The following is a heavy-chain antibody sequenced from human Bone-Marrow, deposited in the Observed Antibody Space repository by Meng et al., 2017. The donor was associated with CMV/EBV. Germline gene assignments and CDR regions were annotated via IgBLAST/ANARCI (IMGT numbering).Heavy chain of an antibody. CDR1: GFTFSNYA. J-gene: IGHJ6*02. CDR3: ARGGGYCSSTSCYYFNYYYYYGMDV. CDR2: IGGSIEDT. Sequence: GEYLKISCAASGFTFSNYAMSWVRQAPGKGLEWVSAIGGSIEDTFYTDSVKGRFTISRDNSKNTLYLQINSLRAEDTALYYCARGGGYCSSTSCYYFNYYYYYGMDVWGQGTTVTVSS. V-gene: IGHV3-23*01. D-gene: IGHD2-2*01.